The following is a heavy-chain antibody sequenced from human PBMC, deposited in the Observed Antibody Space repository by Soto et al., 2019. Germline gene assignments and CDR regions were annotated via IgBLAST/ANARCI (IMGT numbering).Heavy chain of an antibody. V-gene: IGHV4-39*02. CDR2: IYYRGNT. J-gene: IGHJ4*02. CDR3: AREGGGYCSGGSCQVDY. Sequence: QLQLQESGPGLVKPSETLSLTCTVSGGSISSSSYYWGWIRQPPGKGLEWIGSIYYRGNTYYNPALQRRVTISVDTSKNQFSLKLSSVTAADTAVYYCAREGGGYCSGGSCQVDYWGQGTLVTVYS. CDR1: GGSISSSSYY. D-gene: IGHD2-15*01.